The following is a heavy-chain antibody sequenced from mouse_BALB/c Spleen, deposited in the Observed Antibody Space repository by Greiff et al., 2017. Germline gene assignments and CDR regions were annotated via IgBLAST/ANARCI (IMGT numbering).Heavy chain of an antibody. CDR2: INPSNGGT. Sequence: VKLMESGAELVKPGASVKLSCKASGYTFTSYYMYWVKQRPGQGLEWIGEINPSNGGTNFNEKFKSKATLTVDKSSSTAYMQLSSLTSEDSAVYYCTRDYRYEYYYAMDYWGQGTSVTVSS. CDR1: GYTFTSYY. CDR3: TRDYRYEYYYAMDY. V-gene: IGHV1S81*02. J-gene: IGHJ4*01. D-gene: IGHD2-14*01.